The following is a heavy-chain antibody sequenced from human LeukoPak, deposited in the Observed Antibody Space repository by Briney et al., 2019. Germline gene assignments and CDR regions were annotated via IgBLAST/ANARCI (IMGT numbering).Heavy chain of an antibody. CDR1: GFTVSSNY. V-gene: IGHV3-66*01. CDR2: IYSGGST. J-gene: IGHJ5*02. CDR3: ARGSRQVTSTVGPYYYDSSGPYNWFDP. Sequence: PGGSLRLSCAASGFTVSSNYMSWVRQAPGKGLEWVSVIYSGGSTFYADPVKGRFTISRDNSKNTLYLQMNSLRAEDTAVYYCARGSRQVTSTVGPYYYDSSGPYNWFDPWGQGTLVTVSS. D-gene: IGHD3-22*01.